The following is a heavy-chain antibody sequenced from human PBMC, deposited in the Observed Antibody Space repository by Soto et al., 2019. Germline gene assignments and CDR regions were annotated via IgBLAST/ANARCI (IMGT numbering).Heavy chain of an antibody. J-gene: IGHJ4*02. CDR2: IKSRTDGGTT. Sequence: GGSLRLSCATSGFTFSNAWMSWVRQAPGKGLEWVGRIKSRTDGGTTDYAAPVKGRFTISRDDSKNTLYLQMNGLKTEDTAVYYCTTFGLRWGFDYWGQGTLVTVSS. V-gene: IGHV3-15*01. D-gene: IGHD4-17*01. CDR1: GFTFSNAW. CDR3: TTFGLRWGFDY.